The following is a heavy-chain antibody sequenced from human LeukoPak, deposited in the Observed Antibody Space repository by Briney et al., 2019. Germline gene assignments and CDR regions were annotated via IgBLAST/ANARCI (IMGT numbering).Heavy chain of an antibody. CDR2: IYYGGST. V-gene: IGHV4-39*01. CDR1: GGSISSYNYY. J-gene: IGHJ4*02. D-gene: IGHD5-18*01. CDR3: ARLRGEGYSYGSLDY. Sequence: SSETLSLTCSVSGGSISSYNYYWGWIRQPPGKGLEYIGSIYYGGSTYYTPTLKSRVTISVDTSKKQLSLKLKSVSAADTAVYYCARLRGEGYSYGSLDYWGQGTLVTVAS.